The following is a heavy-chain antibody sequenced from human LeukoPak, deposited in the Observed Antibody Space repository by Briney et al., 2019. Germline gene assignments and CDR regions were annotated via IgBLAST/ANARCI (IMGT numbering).Heavy chain of an antibody. V-gene: IGHV3-23*01. CDR2: ISGSGGST. D-gene: IGHD3-10*01. Sequence: GGSLRLSCAASGFTFSSYAMSWVRQAPGKGLEWVSAISGSGGSTYYADSVKGRFTISRDNSKNTLYLQMNSPRAEDTAVYYCAKDQAGYYGSGKFGYWGQGTLVTVSS. J-gene: IGHJ4*02. CDR1: GFTFSSYA. CDR3: AKDQAGYYGSGKFGY.